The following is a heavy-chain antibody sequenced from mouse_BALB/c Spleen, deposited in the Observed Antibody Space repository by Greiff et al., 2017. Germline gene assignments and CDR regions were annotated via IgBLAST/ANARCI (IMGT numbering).Heavy chain of an antibody. CDR3: ARGYGNYWFAY. D-gene: IGHD2-1*01. J-gene: IGHJ3*01. V-gene: IGHV5-4*02. CDR2: ISDGGSYT. Sequence: EVQLQESGGGLVKPGGSLKLSCAASGFTFSDYYMYWVRQTPEKRLEWVATISDGGSYTYYPDSVKGRFTISRDNAKNNLYLQMSSLKSEDTAMYYCARGYGNYWFAYWGQGTLVTVSA. CDR1: GFTFSDYY.